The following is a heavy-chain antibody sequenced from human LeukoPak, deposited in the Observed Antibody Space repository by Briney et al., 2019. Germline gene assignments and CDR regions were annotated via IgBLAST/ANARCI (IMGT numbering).Heavy chain of an antibody. CDR2: ISGSGSNT. CDR1: GFTFSNYA. J-gene: IGHJ6*02. V-gene: IGHV3-23*01. Sequence: GGSLRLSCTASGFTFSNYAMNWVRRAPGKGLEWVSAISGSGSNTYYTDSVKDRFTISRDNSKNSLCLQMNSLRPKDTAVYYCAKSQREACCYGMDVWGQGTTVTVS. D-gene: IGHD1-26*01. CDR3: AKSQREACCYGMDV.